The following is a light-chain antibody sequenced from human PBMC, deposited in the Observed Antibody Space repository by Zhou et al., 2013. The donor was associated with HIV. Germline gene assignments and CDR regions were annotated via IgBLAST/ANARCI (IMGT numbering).Light chain of an antibody. CDR3: QQANRFPQT. CDR1: QGVSTW. J-gene: IGKJ2*01. Sequence: DIQMTQSPSSVSASVGDRVTITCRASQGVSTWLAWYQQKPGKAPKLLIYATSSLQSGVPSRFSGSGSGTDFTLTINRLHPEDFATYYCQQANRFPQTFGQGTKVEIK. V-gene: IGKV1-12*01. CDR2: ATS.